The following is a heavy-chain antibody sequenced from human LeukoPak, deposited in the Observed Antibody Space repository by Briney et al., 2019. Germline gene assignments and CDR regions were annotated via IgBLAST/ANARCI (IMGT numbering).Heavy chain of an antibody. J-gene: IGHJ3*02. Sequence: AASVKVSCKASGYTFTTYAMHWVRQAPGQRLEWMGWINTGNGNTKYSQKFQGRVTITRDTSASTAYMELSSLRSEDTAVYYCARKDIVAMGEAFDTWGQGTMVTVSS. CDR2: INTGNGNT. CDR1: GYTFTTYA. V-gene: IGHV1-3*04. D-gene: IGHD5-12*01. CDR3: ARKDIVAMGEAFDT.